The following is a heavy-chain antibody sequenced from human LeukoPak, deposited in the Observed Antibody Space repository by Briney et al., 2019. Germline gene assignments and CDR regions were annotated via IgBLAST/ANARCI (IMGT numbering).Heavy chain of an antibody. CDR3: ARDSPTTLTTS. Sequence: SETLSLTCTVSGYSISSGYYWGWIRQPPGKGLEWIGSIYHSGSTYYNPSLKSRVTISVDTSKNQFSLKLSSVPAADTAVHYCARDSPTTLTTSWGQGTLVTVSS. CDR2: IYHSGST. J-gene: IGHJ5*02. D-gene: IGHD4-11*01. CDR1: GYSISSGYY. V-gene: IGHV4-38-2*02.